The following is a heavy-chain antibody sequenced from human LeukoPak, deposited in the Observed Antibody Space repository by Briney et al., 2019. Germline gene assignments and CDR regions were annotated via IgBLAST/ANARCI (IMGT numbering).Heavy chain of an antibody. Sequence: GGSLRLSCAASGFTFSSYGMSWVRQAPGKGLEWVSAISGSGGSTYYADSVKGRFTISRDNSKNTLYLQMNSLRAEDTAVYYCAKGNRLMVRGVYFDYWGQGTLVTVSS. J-gene: IGHJ4*02. CDR3: AKGNRLMVRGVYFDY. CDR2: ISGSGGST. V-gene: IGHV3-23*01. CDR1: GFTFSSYG. D-gene: IGHD3-10*01.